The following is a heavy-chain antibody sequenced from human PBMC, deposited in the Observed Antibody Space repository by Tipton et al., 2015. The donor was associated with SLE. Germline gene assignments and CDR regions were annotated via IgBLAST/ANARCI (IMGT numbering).Heavy chain of an antibody. J-gene: IGHJ6*02. CDR1: GGSISTYY. CDR2: IYHTGST. Sequence: LRLSCTVSGGSISTYYWSWIRQPPKQGLEWIGWIYHTGSTDYNPSLKSRVTISVDTSKSQFSLKVSSMTAADTAVYYCARGDYPYGMDVWGQGTTVTVS. D-gene: IGHD4/OR15-4a*01. CDR3: ARGDYPYGMDV. V-gene: IGHV4-59*12.